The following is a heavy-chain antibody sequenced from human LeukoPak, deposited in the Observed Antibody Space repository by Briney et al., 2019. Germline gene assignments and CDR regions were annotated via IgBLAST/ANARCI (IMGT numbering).Heavy chain of an antibody. CDR1: GFTFSSYG. D-gene: IGHD2-2*01. CDR2: IWYDGSNK. Sequence: GSLRLSCAASGFTFSSYGMHWVRQAPGKGLEWVAVIWYDGSNKYYADSVKGRFTISRDNSKNTLYLQMNSLRAEDTAVYYCARDIRGYCSSTSCDRFDYWGQGTLVTVSS. V-gene: IGHV3-33*01. CDR3: ARDIRGYCSSTSCDRFDY. J-gene: IGHJ4*02.